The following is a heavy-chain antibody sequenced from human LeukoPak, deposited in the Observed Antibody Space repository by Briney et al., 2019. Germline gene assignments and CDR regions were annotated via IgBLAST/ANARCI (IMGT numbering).Heavy chain of an antibody. CDR1: GGTFSSYA. CDR2: ISAYNGNT. Sequence: ASVKVSCKASGGTFSSYAISWVRQAPGQGLEWMGWISAYNGNTNYAQKLQGRVTMTTDTSTSTAYMELRSLRSDDTAVYYCARGSSGWYRYAFDIWGQGTMVTVSS. CDR3: ARGSSGWYRYAFDI. D-gene: IGHD6-19*01. J-gene: IGHJ3*02. V-gene: IGHV1-18*01.